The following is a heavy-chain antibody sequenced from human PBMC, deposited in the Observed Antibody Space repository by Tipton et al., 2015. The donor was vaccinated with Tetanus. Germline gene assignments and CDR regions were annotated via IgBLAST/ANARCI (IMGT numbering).Heavy chain of an antibody. CDR3: GRGTDAYKSGNY. J-gene: IGHJ4*01. Sequence: TLSLTCAVYGESFSDYYWSWIRQPPGKGLEWVGEIHPSGITDYNPSLKSRVIIPVDTSKNQFSLKLSSVTAADSALYFCGRGTDAYKSGNYWGQGTLVTVSS. V-gene: IGHV4-34*01. CDR1: GESFSDYY. D-gene: IGHD5-24*01. CDR2: IHPSGIT.